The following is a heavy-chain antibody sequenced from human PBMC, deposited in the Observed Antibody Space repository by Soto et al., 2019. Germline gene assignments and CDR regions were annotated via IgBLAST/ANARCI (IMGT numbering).Heavy chain of an antibody. V-gene: IGHV6-1*01. J-gene: IGHJ4*02. CDR2: TYYRSKWYN. Sequence: SQTLSLTCAISGDSVSSNSAAWNWIRQSPSRGLEWLGRTYYRSKWYNDYAVSVKSRITINPDTSKNHFSLQLNSVTPEDTAVYYCASGGVAVAGTSFDYWGQGTLVTVSS. D-gene: IGHD6-19*01. CDR3: ASGGVAVAGTSFDY. CDR1: GDSVSSNSAA.